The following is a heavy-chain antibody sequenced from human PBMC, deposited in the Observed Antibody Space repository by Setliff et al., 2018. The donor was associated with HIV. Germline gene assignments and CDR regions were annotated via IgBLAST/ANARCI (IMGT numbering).Heavy chain of an antibody. D-gene: IGHD3-3*01. V-gene: IGHV3-21*01. CDR3: ARDVSWRVRTYIDY. CDR1: GFTFSTYS. Sequence: PGGSPRLSCEASGFTFSTYSMNWVRQAPGKGLEWVSSISSSSRSKYYADSVKGRFTISRDNAKNSLYLQMNSLTAEDTAVYYCARDVSWRVRTYIDYWGQGALVTVSS. CDR2: ISSSSRSK. J-gene: IGHJ4*02.